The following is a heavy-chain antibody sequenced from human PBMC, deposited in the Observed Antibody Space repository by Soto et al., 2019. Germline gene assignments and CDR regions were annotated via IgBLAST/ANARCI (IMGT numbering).Heavy chain of an antibody. CDR2: MNEDGSDI. J-gene: IGHJ4*02. D-gene: IGHD6-25*01. CDR3: ARGYSGEDY. V-gene: IGHV3-7*01. Sequence: EVQLVESGGGLVQPGGSLRLSCAASGFIFDTYWMSWVRQAPGKGLQWVASMNEDGSDIYYVDSVKGRFTISRDKAKNSVFLQMNSLRAEDTALYYCARGYSGEDYWGQGTLVTVSS. CDR1: GFIFDTYW.